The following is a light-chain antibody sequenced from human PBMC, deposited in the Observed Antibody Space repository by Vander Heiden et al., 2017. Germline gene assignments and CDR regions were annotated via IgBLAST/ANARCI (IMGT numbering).Light chain of an antibody. Sequence: DIQMTLSPSSLSASVGARVTITCRASQSISSYLNWYQQKPGKAPKLLIYAASSLQSGVPSMFSGSGSGTDFTLTISSLQPEDFATYYCQQSYSTPETFGQGTKVEIK. CDR3: QQSYSTPET. V-gene: IGKV1-39*01. J-gene: IGKJ1*01. CDR2: AAS. CDR1: QSISSY.